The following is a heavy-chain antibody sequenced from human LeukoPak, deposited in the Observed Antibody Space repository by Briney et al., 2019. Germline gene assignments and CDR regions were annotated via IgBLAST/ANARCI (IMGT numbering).Heavy chain of an antibody. J-gene: IGHJ6*02. V-gene: IGHV3-49*04. CDR1: GFTFGDQA. CDR3: TRGPTQQWLYYGMDV. CDR2: IRSKTYGGTT. Sequence: GGSLRLSCTASGFTFGDQAMSWVRQAPGKGLEWVGFIRSKTYGGTTEYAASVKGRFTISRDDSKSIAYLQMNSLKTEDTAVYYCTRGPTQQWLYYGMDVWGQGTTVTVSS. D-gene: IGHD5-18*01.